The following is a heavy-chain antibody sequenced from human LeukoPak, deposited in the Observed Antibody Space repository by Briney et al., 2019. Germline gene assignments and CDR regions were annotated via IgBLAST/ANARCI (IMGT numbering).Heavy chain of an antibody. Sequence: ASVKVSCKASGYTFTNYDINWVRQATGQGLEWMGWMNPTSGNTGYAQKFQGRVTMTRNTSISTAYMELSSLRSEDTAVYYCANHLYYDFWSGPRHDAFDIWGQGTMVTVSS. CDR3: ANHLYYDFWSGPRHDAFDI. J-gene: IGHJ3*02. D-gene: IGHD3-3*01. V-gene: IGHV1-8*01. CDR2: MNPTSGNT. CDR1: GYTFTNYD.